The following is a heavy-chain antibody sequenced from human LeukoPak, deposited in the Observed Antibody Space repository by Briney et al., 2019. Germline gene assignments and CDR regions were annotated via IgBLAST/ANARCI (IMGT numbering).Heavy chain of an antibody. D-gene: IGHD3-22*01. V-gene: IGHV1-69*06. J-gene: IGHJ4*02. CDR1: GGTFSSYA. CDR2: IIPIFGTA. CDR3: ARVSSVITTSFDY. Sequence: VASVKVSCKASGGTFSSYAISWVRQAPGQGLEWMGGIIPIFGTANYAQKFQGRVTITADKSTSTAYMELSSLGSEDTAVYYCARVSSVITTSFDYWGQGILVTVSS.